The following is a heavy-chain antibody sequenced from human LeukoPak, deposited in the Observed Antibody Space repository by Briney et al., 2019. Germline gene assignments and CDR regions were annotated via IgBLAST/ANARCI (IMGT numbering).Heavy chain of an antibody. Sequence: SESLSLTCAVSGGSFSGYYWSWIRRPPGKGLEWIGYIYYSGSTNYNPSLKSRVTISVDTSKNQFSLKLRSVTAADTAVYYCARAVVVVAATQNWFDPWGQGTLVTVSS. CDR1: GGSFSGYY. J-gene: IGHJ5*02. CDR3: ARAVVVVAATQNWFDP. V-gene: IGHV4-59*01. D-gene: IGHD2-15*01. CDR2: IYYSGST.